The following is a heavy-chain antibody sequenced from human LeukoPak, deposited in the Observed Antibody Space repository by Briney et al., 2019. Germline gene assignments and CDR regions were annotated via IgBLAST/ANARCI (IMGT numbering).Heavy chain of an antibody. CDR1: GFTFNSYW. CDR3: ALRYCTSTGCYPYFDY. Sequence: QPGGSLRLSCAASGFTFNSYWMHWVRQAPGKGLVWVSRINNDGSSTNYADSVKGRFTTSRDNAKNTLYLQMNSLRAEDTAVYYCALRYCTSTGCYPYFDYWGQGTVVTVSS. D-gene: IGHD2-2*01. CDR2: INNDGSST. V-gene: IGHV3-74*01. J-gene: IGHJ4*02.